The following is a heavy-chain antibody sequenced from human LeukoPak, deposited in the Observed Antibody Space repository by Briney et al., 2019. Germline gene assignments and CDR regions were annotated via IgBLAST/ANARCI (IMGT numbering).Heavy chain of an antibody. CDR1: GFTFSSYS. Sequence: GGSLRLSCAASGFTFSSYSMNWVRQAPGKGLEWVSSISSSSSYIYYADSVKGRYTISRDNAKNSLYLQMNSLRAEDTAVYYCARDRGLAAAGTVYWGQGTLVTVPS. J-gene: IGHJ4*02. D-gene: IGHD6-13*01. CDR3: ARDRGLAAAGTVY. CDR2: ISSSSSYI. V-gene: IGHV3-21*01.